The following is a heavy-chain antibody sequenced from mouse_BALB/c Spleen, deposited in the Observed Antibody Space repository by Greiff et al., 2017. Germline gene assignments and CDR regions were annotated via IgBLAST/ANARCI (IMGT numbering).Heavy chain of an antibody. J-gene: IGHJ4*01. CDR2: INPSNGRT. Sequence: QVQLQQSGAELVKPGASVKLSCKASGYTFTSYWMHWVKQRPGQGLEWIGEINPSNGRTNYNEKFKSKATLTVDKSSSTAYMQLSSLTSEDSAVYYCARIKTARAVDYWGQGTSVTVSP. V-gene: IGHV1S81*02. CDR1: GYTFTSYW. CDR3: ARIKTARAVDY. D-gene: IGHD3-2*01.